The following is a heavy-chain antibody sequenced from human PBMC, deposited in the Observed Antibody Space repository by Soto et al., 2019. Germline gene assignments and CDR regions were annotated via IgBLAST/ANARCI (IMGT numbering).Heavy chain of an antibody. CDR3: ARSRLMVYDAFDI. J-gene: IGHJ3*02. CDR1: GYTFTSYY. CDR2: MNPSGGGT. V-gene: IGHV1-46*01. D-gene: IGHD2-8*01. Sequence: QVQLVQSGAEVKKPGASMKVSCKASGYTFTSYYMHWVRQAPGQGLEWMGVMNPSGGGTSYAQKFQGRVTMTRDTSTSTVYMELSSLRSEDTAVYYCARSRLMVYDAFDIWGQGTMVTVSS.